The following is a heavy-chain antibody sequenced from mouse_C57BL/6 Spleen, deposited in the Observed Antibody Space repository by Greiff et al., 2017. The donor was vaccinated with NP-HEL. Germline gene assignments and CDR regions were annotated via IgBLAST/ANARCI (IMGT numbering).Heavy chain of an antibody. Sequence: EVQLVESGGGLVKPGGSLKLSCAASGFTFSSYAMSWVRQTPDKRLEWVATISDGGSYTYYPDNVKGRFTISRDNAKNNLYLQMSHLKSEDTAMYYCAREGELTGTLLANWGQGTRVTVAA. J-gene: IGHJ3*01. CDR2: ISDGGSYT. CDR3: AREGELTGTLLAN. D-gene: IGHD4-1*01. CDR1: GFTFSSYA. V-gene: IGHV5-4*01.